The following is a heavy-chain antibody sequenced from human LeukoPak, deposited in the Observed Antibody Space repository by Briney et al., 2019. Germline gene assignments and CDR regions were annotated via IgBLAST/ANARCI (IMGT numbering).Heavy chain of an antibody. V-gene: IGHV4-39*07. CDR3: ATTTIRLGY. CDR2: MYYRGST. Sequence: SETLSLTCAVYGGSFSSSSHYWGWIRQPPGKGLEWIGSMYYRGSTYHNPSLKSRVTISVDTSKNQFSLKLSSVTAADTAVYYCATTTIRLGYWGQGTLVTVSS. D-gene: IGHD1-26*01. J-gene: IGHJ4*02. CDR1: GGSFSSSSHY.